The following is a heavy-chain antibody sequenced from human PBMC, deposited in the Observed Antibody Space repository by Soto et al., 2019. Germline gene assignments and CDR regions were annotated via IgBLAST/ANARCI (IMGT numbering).Heavy chain of an antibody. Sequence: EVQLVESGGGLVQPGGSLRLSCAASGFTFSSYSMNWVRQAPGKGLEWVSYISSSSSTIYYADSVKGRFTISRDNAKNSLYLQINSLRDEDTAVYYCARDSGVAYSSGWYAYGHDYWGQGTLVTVSS. D-gene: IGHD6-19*01. CDR1: GFTFSSYS. V-gene: IGHV3-48*02. CDR3: ARDSGVAYSSGWYAYGHDY. CDR2: ISSSSSTI. J-gene: IGHJ4*02.